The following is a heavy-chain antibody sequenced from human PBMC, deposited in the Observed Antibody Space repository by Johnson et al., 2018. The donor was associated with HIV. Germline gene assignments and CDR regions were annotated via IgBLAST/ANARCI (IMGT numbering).Heavy chain of an antibody. V-gene: IGHV3-30*14. CDR1: GFPFSSYA. CDR3: AKPRSLWLEGAFDI. Sequence: QMLLVESGGGVVQPGRSLRLSCAASGFPFSSYAMHWVRQAPGKGLEWVAVISYDGSNRYYTESVKGRFTISRDNSKNTLYLQMNSLRAEDTAVYYCAKPRSLWLEGAFDIWGQGTMVTVSS. J-gene: IGHJ3*02. CDR2: ISYDGSNR. D-gene: IGHD3-10*01.